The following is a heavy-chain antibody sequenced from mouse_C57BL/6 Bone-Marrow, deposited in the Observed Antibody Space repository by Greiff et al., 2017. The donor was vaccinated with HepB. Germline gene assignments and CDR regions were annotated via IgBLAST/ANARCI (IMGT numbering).Heavy chain of an antibody. J-gene: IGHJ2*01. V-gene: IGHV1-26*01. CDR3: ARSLIYYYGSSWVLFDY. Sequence: EVQLQQSGPELVKPGASVKISCKASGYTFTDYYMNWVKQSHGKSLEWIGDINPNNGGTSYNQKFKGKATLTVDKSSSTAYMELRSLTSEDSAVYYCARSLIYYYGSSWVLFDYWGQGTTLTVSS. CDR1: GYTFTDYY. D-gene: IGHD1-1*01. CDR2: INPNNGGT.